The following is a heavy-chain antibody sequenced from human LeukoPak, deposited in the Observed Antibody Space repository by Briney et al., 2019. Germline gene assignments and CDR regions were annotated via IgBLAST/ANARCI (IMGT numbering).Heavy chain of an antibody. J-gene: IGHJ4*02. D-gene: IGHD3-10*01. CDR1: GYTFTSYT. Sequence: GASVKVSCKASGYTFTSYTMHWVRQAPGQRLEWMGWINTGNGNTKYSQEFQGRVTITRDTSASTAYMELSSLRSEDTAVYYCARDLRYYGSGSYFDYWGQGTLVTVSS. CDR2: INTGNGNT. CDR3: ARDLRYYGSGSYFDY. V-gene: IGHV1-3*03.